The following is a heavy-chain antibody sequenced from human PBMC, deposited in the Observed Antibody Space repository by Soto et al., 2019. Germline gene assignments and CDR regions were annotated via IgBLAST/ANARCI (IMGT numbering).Heavy chain of an antibody. CDR1: GGSISSSSNH. V-gene: IGHV4-39*01. J-gene: IGHJ4*02. D-gene: IGHD4-17*01. Sequence: QLQLQESGPGLVKPSETLSLTCTVSGGSISSSSNHWGWIRQPPGKGLEWIGNIYYSENTYYNQSLKSRVTISVDTSKNQFSQRLTSVTAADTAVYYCATHPPYGPLDHWGQGTLVTVSS. CDR2: IYYSENT. CDR3: ATHPPYGPLDH.